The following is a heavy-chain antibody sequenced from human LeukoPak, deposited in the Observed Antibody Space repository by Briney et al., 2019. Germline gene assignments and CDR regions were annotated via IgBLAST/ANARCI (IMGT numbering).Heavy chain of an antibody. Sequence: GGSLRLSCAASGFTFSNAWMSWVRQAPGKGLEWVGRIKSKTDGGTTDYAAPVKGRFTISRDDSKNTLYLQMNSLKTEDTAVYYCTTDRVLLWFGEILNFDYWGQGTLVTVSS. V-gene: IGHV3-15*01. J-gene: IGHJ4*02. D-gene: IGHD3-10*01. CDR2: IKSKTDGGTT. CDR3: TTDRVLLWFGEILNFDY. CDR1: GFTFSNAW.